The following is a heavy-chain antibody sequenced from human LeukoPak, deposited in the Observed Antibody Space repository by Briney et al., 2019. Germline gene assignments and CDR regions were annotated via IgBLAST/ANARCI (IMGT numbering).Heavy chain of an antibody. CDR2: FYSSGNT. D-gene: IGHD3-10*01. CDR3: ARWKKPGTICDY. V-gene: IGHV4-39*01. J-gene: IGHJ4*02. Sequence: PSETLSLTCTVSGGSISSSSYYWGWIRQPPGKGLEWIGCFYSSGNTYYSPSLKGRVTISVDTSKNQFSLKLSSVTAADTAVYYCARWKKPGTICDYWGQGTLVTVSS. CDR1: GGSISSSSYY.